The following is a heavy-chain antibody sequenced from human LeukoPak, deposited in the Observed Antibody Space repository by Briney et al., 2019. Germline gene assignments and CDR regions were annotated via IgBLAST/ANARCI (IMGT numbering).Heavy chain of an antibody. D-gene: IGHD3-10*01. CDR2: IYHSGST. Sequence: SETLSLTCAVSGGSISSGGYSWSWIRQPPGKGLEWIGYIYHSGSTYYNPSLKSRVTISVDRSKNQFSLKLSSVTAADTAVYYCAGGRRGSATYYFDYWGQGTLVSVPS. V-gene: IGHV4-30-2*01. CDR1: GGSISSGGYS. J-gene: IGHJ4*02. CDR3: AGGRRGSATYYFDY.